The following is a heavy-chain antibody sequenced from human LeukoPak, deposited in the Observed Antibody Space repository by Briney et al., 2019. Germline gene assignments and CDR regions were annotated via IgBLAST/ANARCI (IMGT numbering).Heavy chain of an antibody. CDR3: ARRLTQYDCFDP. CDR2: TYYRSTWYN. V-gene: IGHV6-1*01. CDR1: GDSVSSNSVT. D-gene: IGHD2-2*01. Sequence: SQTLSLTCAISGDSVSSNSVTWNWIRQSPSRGLEWLDRTYYRSTWYNDYAVSVRGRITVNPDTTKNQFSLHLNSVTPEDTAVYYCARRLTQYDCFDPWGQGILVTVSS. J-gene: IGHJ5*02.